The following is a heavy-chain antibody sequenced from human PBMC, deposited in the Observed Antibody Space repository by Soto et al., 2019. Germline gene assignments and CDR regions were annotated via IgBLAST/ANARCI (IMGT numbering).Heavy chain of an antibody. CDR2: VHPNSGGT. D-gene: IGHD4-4*01. V-gene: IGHV1-2*02. Sequence: QVHLVQSGAEVKQPGASVKVSCKASGYTFSVYHMHWVRQAPGQGLEWMGWVHPNSGGTNYAQSFEGRGTMTRDTSINTAYMELSRLKSDDTAVYYCAKELQRGMDVWGQGTTVTVSS. J-gene: IGHJ6*02. CDR1: GYTFSVYH. CDR3: AKELQRGMDV.